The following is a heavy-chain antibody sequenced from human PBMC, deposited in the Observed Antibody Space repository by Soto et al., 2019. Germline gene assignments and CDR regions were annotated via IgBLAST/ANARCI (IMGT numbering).Heavy chain of an antibody. D-gene: IGHD1-26*01. V-gene: IGHV3-30*18. J-gene: IGHJ1*01. Sequence: QVQLVESGGGVVQPGRSLRLSCAASGFTFSSYGMHWVRQAPGKGLEWVAVISYDGSNKYYADSVKGRFTISRDNSKNTLYLQMNSLRVEDTAVYYCAKDPSRRESGSYRVRYFQHWGQGTLVTVS. CDR2: ISYDGSNK. CDR1: GFTFSSYG. CDR3: AKDPSRRESGSYRVRYFQH.